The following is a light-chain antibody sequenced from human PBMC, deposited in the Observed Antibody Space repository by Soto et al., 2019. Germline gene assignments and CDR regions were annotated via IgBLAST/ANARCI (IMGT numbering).Light chain of an antibody. CDR3: LQDYNYPWT. V-gene: IGKV1-6*01. Sequence: AIQMTQSPSSLSASVGARVTITCRASQGSRNDLGWYQQKPGKAPKLLIYAASRLQSGVPSRFIGSGSGTDFTLTISSLQPEDFATYYCLQDYNYPWTFGQGTKVEIK. CDR1: QGSRND. CDR2: AAS. J-gene: IGKJ1*01.